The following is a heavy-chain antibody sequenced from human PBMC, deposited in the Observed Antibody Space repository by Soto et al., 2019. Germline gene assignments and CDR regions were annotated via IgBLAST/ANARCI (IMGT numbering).Heavy chain of an antibody. D-gene: IGHD3-10*01. CDR3: AREGNYHEF. CDR2: ISSSGTYI. J-gene: IGHJ4*02. CDR1: GFPFGIYT. Sequence: GGSLRLSCETSGFPFGIYTMNWVRQAPGKGLEWVSSISSSGTYIDYADSVEGRFAISRDDAKNSVFLEMTSLRVDDTAVYYCAREGNYHEFWGQGTLVTVSS. V-gene: IGHV3-21*01.